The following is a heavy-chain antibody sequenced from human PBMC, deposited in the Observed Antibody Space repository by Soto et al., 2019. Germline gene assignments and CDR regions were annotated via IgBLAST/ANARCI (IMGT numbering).Heavy chain of an antibody. V-gene: IGHV2-5*01. CDR1: GFSLSTSGVG. Sequence: SGPTLVNPTQTLTLTCTFSGFSLSTSGVGVGWIRQPPGKALEWLALIYWNDDKRYSPSLKSRLTITKDTSKNQVVLTMTNMDPVDTATYYCAHLQVGYDSSGYYLHYFDYWGQGTLVTVSS. CDR3: AHLQVGYDSSGYYLHYFDY. J-gene: IGHJ4*02. D-gene: IGHD3-22*01. CDR2: IYWNDDK.